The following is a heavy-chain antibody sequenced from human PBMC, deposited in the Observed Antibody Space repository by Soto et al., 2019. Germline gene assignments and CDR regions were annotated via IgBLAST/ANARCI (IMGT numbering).Heavy chain of an antibody. D-gene: IGHD2-15*01. J-gene: IGHJ4*02. V-gene: IGHV2-5*02. CDR3: AHRQRTVVVGAPFDL. CDR1: GVSLSTSGGG. Sequence: QITLRESGPTLVQPTQTLTLTCTLSGVSLSTSGGGVGWIRQPPGKALEWLALIYWDDDKRFSPSLKSRLAITRDISKNQVVMTMTDMAPEDTAIYYCAHRQRTVVVGAPFDLWGQGSQVTVSS. CDR2: IYWDDDK.